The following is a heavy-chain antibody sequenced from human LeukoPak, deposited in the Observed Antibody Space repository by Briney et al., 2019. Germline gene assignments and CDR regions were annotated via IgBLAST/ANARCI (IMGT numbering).Heavy chain of an antibody. CDR1: GDSISSSSYY. CDR3: ARRQLWPGYYFDF. Sequence: SETLSLTCAVPGDSISSSSYYWGWFRQPPGKGLEWIGPVNYRANTDQTPSLKSRVTISVDTSKSRFSRRLSSVTAADTAVYYCARRQLWPGYYFDFWGQGTLVTVCS. D-gene: IGHD1-1*01. J-gene: IGHJ4*02. CDR2: VNYRANT. V-gene: IGHV4-39*01.